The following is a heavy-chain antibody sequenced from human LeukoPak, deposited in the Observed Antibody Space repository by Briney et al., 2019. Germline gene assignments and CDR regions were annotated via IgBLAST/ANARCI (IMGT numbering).Heavy chain of an antibody. CDR3: AKDSFSYNGVFDALDV. V-gene: IGHV3-23*01. CDR1: GFTFSSYG. J-gene: IGHJ3*01. D-gene: IGHD2-8*01. Sequence: GGSLRLSCAASGFTFSSYGMSWVRQAPGKGLEWVSGISGSGGSTYYADSVKGRLTISRDNSKNTLYLQMNSLRAEDTAVYYCAKDSFSYNGVFDALDVWSHGTMVTVSS. CDR2: ISGSGGST.